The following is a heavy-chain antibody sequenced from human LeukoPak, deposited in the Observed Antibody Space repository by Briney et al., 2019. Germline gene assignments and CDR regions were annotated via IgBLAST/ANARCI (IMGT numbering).Heavy chain of an antibody. CDR1: GYSIRSGYY. CDR3: AKSNGYGLIDI. V-gene: IGHV4-38-2*02. J-gene: IGHJ3*02. Sequence: SETLSLTCTVSGYSIRSGYYWGWVRQPPGKGLESIGNMYHSGSSYYNPSLKSRVTISVDTSKNQFSLKLSSVTAADTAVYYCAKSNGYGLIDIWGQGTMVTVSS. D-gene: IGHD3-22*01. CDR2: MYHSGSS.